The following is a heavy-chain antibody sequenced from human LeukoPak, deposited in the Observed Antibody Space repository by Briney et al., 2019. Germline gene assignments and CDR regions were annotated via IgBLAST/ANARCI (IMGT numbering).Heavy chain of an antibody. CDR1: GGSFSGYY. CDR3: ARLVSLDYDFSSGYGLLFDL. J-gene: IGHJ5*02. CDR2: ITHSGST. Sequence: SETLSLTCAVYGGSFSGYYWSWIRQPPGKGLEWIGQITHSGSTNYNPSLKSRVTISVDTSKNQFSLKLSSVTAADTAVYYCARLVSLDYDFSSGYGLLFDLWGQGTLVTVSS. D-gene: IGHD3-3*01. V-gene: IGHV4-34*01.